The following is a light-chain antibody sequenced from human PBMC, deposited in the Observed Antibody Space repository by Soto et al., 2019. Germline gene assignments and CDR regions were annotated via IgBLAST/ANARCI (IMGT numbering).Light chain of an antibody. V-gene: IGLV2-14*02. CDR2: EGS. Sequence: QSALPQPASVSGSPGQSITISCTGTSSDVGSFNLVSWYQQSSGKAPKLIIYEGSKRPSGVSNRFSGSKSGNTASLTISGLQAEDEADYYCVSYTSSTTYVFGTGTKVTVL. CDR1: SSDVGSFNL. CDR3: VSYTSSTTYV. J-gene: IGLJ1*01.